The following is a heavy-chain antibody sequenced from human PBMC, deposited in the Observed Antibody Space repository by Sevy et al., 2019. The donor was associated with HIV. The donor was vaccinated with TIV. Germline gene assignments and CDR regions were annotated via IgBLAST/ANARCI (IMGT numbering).Heavy chain of an antibody. V-gene: IGHV3-11*04. J-gene: IGHJ5*02. Sequence: GGSLRLSCAASGFTFSDYYMSWIRQAPGKGLEWVSYISSSGSTIHYAESVEGRFTISRDNAHNSLYLQMNSLRVEDTAVYYCPRNERTRANWFDPWGQGTLVTVSS. CDR3: PRNERTRANWFDP. CDR1: GFTFSDYY. CDR2: ISSSGSTI.